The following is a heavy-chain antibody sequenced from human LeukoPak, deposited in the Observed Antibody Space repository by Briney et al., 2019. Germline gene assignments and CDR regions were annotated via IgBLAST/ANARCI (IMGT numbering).Heavy chain of an antibody. CDR1: GFIFSDYY. J-gene: IGHJ4*02. Sequence: PGGSLRLSCATSGFIFSDYYMTWIRQAPGKGLEWVSAISGSGGNTYCADSMKGRFTISRDNSKNTLYLQMNSLRAEDTAVYYCAKDRLVVRGIIDYWGQGTLVTVSS. CDR2: ISGSGGNT. V-gene: IGHV3-23*01. D-gene: IGHD3-10*01. CDR3: AKDRLVVRGIIDY.